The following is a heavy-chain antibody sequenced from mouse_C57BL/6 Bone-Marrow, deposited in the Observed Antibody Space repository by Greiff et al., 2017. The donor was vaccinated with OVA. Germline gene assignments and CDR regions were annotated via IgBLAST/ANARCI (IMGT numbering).Heavy chain of an antibody. Sequence: EVKLVESGPGLVKPSQSLSLTCSVTGYSITSGYYWNWIRQFPGNKLEWMGYISYDGSNNYNPSLKNRISITRDTSKNQFFLKLNSVTTEDTATYYCASLEDYWGQGTTLTVSS. CDR2: ISYDGSN. CDR1: GYSITSGYY. D-gene: IGHD2-10*02. V-gene: IGHV3-6*01. J-gene: IGHJ2*01. CDR3: ASLEDY.